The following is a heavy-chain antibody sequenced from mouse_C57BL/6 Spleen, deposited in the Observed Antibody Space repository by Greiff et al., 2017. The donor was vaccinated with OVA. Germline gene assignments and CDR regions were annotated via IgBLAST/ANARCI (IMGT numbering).Heavy chain of an antibody. CDR1: GYTFTDYY. Sequence: EVQLQQSGPVLVKPGASVKISCKASGYTFTDYYMNWVKQSHGKSLEWIGVINPYNGGTSYNQKFKGKATLTVDKSSSTAYMELNSLTSEDSAVYYWAHSWDKDFDYWGQGTTLTVSS. V-gene: IGHV1-19*01. CDR3: AHSWDKDFDY. D-gene: IGHD4-1*01. J-gene: IGHJ2*01. CDR2: INPYNGGT.